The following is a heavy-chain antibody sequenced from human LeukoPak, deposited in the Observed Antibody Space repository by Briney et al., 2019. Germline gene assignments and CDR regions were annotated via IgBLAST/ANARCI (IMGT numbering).Heavy chain of an antibody. J-gene: IGHJ4*02. Sequence: GGSLRPSCAASGMRFSDFYMSWMRQAPGKGLEWISFISSNGNIIHYADSAKGRFTISRDNAKNSLYLHMDSLRVEDTATYYCASGGRAYNFWGPGTAVTVSS. D-gene: IGHD1-14*01. CDR2: ISSNGNII. CDR3: ASGGRAYNF. CDR1: GMRFSDFY. V-gene: IGHV3-11*01.